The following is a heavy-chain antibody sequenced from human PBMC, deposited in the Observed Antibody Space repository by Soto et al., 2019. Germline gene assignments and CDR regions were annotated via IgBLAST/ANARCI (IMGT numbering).Heavy chain of an antibody. J-gene: IGHJ4*02. Sequence: GFTLSSYSMNWVRQAPGKGLDRVSSISSSSSYIYYADSVKGLFTISRDNAKNSLYLQMNSLRAEDTAVYYCARDPADEGATDYWGQGTLVTRLL. D-gene: IGHD1-26*01. CDR3: ARDPADEGATDY. CDR1: GFTLSSYS. CDR2: ISSSSSYI. V-gene: IGHV3-21*01.